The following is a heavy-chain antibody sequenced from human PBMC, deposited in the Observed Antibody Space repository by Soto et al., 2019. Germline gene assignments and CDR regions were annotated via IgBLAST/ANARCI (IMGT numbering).Heavy chain of an antibody. V-gene: IGHV1-2*02. Sequence: QLQLVQSGAEVTKPGASVKVSCKISGPTFIAYYIHWVRQAPGQGLEWMGWIDPKSGGTTSEQKFLGRVTMTRDTSINTAYMELNRLTSDDTAVYYCARVSVDVLEWGQGTLISVSS. D-gene: IGHD5-12*01. CDR3: ARVSVDVLE. J-gene: IGHJ4*02. CDR1: GPTFIAYY. CDR2: IDPKSGGT.